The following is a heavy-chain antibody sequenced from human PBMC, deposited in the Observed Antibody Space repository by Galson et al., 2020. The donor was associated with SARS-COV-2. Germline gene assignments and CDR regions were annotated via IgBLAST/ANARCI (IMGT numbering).Heavy chain of an antibody. CDR2: IYPLDSYT. Sequence: KIGESLKISCQGSGASFTNFWIGWVRQMPGKGLEWMGIIYPLDSYTRYSPSFQGQVTISADKSINTAYLQWSSLKASDTAMYYCARALSMVREIRLDYWGQGTLVTVSS. V-gene: IGHV5-51*01. CDR1: GASFTNFW. J-gene: IGHJ4*02. CDR3: ARALSMVREIRLDY. D-gene: IGHD3-10*01.